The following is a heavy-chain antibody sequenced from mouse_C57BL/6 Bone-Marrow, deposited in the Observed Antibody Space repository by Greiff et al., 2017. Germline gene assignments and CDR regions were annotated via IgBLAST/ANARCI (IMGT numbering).Heavy chain of an antibody. Sequence: DVKLVESGGGLVQPGGSLKLSCAASGFTFSDYGMAWVRQAPRKGPEWVAFISNLAYSIYYADTVTGRFTISRENANNTLYLELRSQRSEDAARYCCAREKGCLYAMDYGGQGTSVTVSS. CDR1: GFTFSDYG. CDR2: ISNLAYSI. J-gene: IGHJ4*01. V-gene: IGHV5-15*01. CDR3: AREKGCLYAMDY.